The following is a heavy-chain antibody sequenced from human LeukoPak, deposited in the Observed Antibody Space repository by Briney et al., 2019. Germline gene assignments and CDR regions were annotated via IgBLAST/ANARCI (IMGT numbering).Heavy chain of an antibody. V-gene: IGHV1-69*13. D-gene: IGHD2-15*01. J-gene: IGHJ3*02. CDR1: GGTFSSYA. CDR2: IIPIFGTA. Sequence: ASVKVSCKASGGTFSSYAISWVRQAPGQGLEWMGGIIPIFGTANYAQKFQGRVTITADESTSTAYMELSSLRSEDTAVYYCASARERYCSGGGCYLGMYAFDIWGQGTMVTVSS. CDR3: ASARERYCSGGGCYLGMYAFDI.